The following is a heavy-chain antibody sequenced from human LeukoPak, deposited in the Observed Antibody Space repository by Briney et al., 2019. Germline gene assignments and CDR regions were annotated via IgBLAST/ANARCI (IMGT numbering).Heavy chain of an antibody. CDR1: GGSISSYY. V-gene: IGHV4-4*07. D-gene: IGHD1-26*01. CDR2: IYTSGST. CDR3: ARHVTLVGDNWFDP. Sequence: SETLSLTCTVSGGSISSYYWSWIRQPAGKGLEWIGRIYTSGSTYYNPSLKSRVTISVDTSKNQFSLKLSSVTAADTAVYYCARHVTLVGDNWFDPWGQGTLVTVSS. J-gene: IGHJ5*02.